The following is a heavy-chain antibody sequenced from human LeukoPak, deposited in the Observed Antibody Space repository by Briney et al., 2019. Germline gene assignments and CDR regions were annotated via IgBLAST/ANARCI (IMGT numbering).Heavy chain of an antibody. CDR2: IYHSGST. CDR1: GYSISSGYY. CDR3: AREISPTYGDHDY. J-gene: IGHJ4*02. Sequence: SETLSLTCTVSGYSISSGYYWGWILQPPGKGLEWIGSIYHSGSTYYNPSLKSRVTISVDTSKNQFSLKLSSVTAADTAVYYCAREISPTYGDHDYWGQGTLVTVSS. V-gene: IGHV4-38-2*02. D-gene: IGHD4-17*01.